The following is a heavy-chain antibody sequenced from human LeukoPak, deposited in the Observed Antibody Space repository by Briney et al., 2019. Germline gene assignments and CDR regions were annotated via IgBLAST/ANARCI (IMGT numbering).Heavy chain of an antibody. D-gene: IGHD3-10*01. CDR1: GGSFSGYY. V-gene: IGHV4-34*01. Sequence: SETLSLTCAVYGGSFSGYYWSWIRQPPGKGLEWIGEINHSGSTNYNPSLKSRVTISVDTSKNQFSLKLSSVTAADTAVYYCARAYGSGSYYEKGERNNWFDPWGQGTLVTVSS. CDR3: ARAYGSGSYYEKGERNNWFDP. CDR2: INHSGST. J-gene: IGHJ5*02.